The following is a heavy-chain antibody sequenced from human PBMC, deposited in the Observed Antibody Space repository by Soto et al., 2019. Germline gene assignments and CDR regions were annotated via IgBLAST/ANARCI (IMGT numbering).Heavy chain of an antibody. CDR3: ARGDWIAVSLYYYYYGMDV. Sequence: GGSLRLSCAASGFTFSSYGMHWVRQAPGKGLEWVAVIWYDGSNKYYADSVKGRFTISRDNSKNTLYLQMNSLRAEDTAVYYCARGDWIAVSLYYYYYGMDVWGQGTTVTVSS. D-gene: IGHD6-19*01. CDR1: GFTFSSYG. J-gene: IGHJ6*02. CDR2: IWYDGSNK. V-gene: IGHV3-33*01.